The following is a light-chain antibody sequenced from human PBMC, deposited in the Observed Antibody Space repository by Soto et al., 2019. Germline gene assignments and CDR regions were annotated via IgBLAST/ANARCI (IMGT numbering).Light chain of an antibody. V-gene: IGKV3-15*01. J-gene: IGKJ4*01. CDR3: QQYHTWPIT. Sequence: EIVLTQSPGILSLSPGERATLSCRASQSVSNDFLAWYQQKPGQAPRLLIYGASTRATGIPARFSGSGSGTEFTLTISSLQSEDCAIYYCQQYHTWPITFGGGTKVDIK. CDR2: GAS. CDR1: QSVSNDF.